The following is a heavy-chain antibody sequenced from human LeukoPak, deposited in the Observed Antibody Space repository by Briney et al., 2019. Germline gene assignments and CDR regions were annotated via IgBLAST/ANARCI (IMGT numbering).Heavy chain of an antibody. J-gene: IGHJ6*02. Sequence: GASVKVSCKASGYTFTSYGVSWVRQAPGQGLEWMGWISAYNGDTNYAQNLRGRVTMTTDTSTSTAFMDLRTLTSDDTAVYYCARERSGQLGSMDVWGQGTTVAVSS. CDR2: ISAYNGDT. D-gene: IGHD6-19*01. CDR3: ARERSGQLGSMDV. V-gene: IGHV1-18*01. CDR1: GYTFTSYG.